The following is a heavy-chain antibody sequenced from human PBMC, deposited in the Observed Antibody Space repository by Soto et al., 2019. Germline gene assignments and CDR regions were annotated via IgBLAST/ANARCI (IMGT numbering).Heavy chain of an antibody. CDR1: GGTFSSYA. Sequence: GASVKGLCKASGGTFSSYAISWVRQAPGQGLEWMGGIIPIFGTANYAQKFQGRVTITADESTSTAYMELSSLRSEDTAVYYCARDPGGIAVAGGSYYFDYWGQGTLVTVSS. CDR2: IIPIFGTA. CDR3: ARDPGGIAVAGGSYYFDY. J-gene: IGHJ4*02. V-gene: IGHV1-69*13. D-gene: IGHD6-19*01.